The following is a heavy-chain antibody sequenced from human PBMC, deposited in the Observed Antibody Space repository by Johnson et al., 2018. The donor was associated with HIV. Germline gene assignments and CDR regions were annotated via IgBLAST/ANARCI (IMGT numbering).Heavy chain of an antibody. V-gene: IGHV3-30*02. D-gene: IGHD3-22*01. J-gene: IGHJ3*02. CDR2: IRYDGSNK. CDR3: AQDLPITMMGGDAFDI. CDR1: GFTFSNYG. Sequence: QVQLVESGGGVVQPGRSLRLSCAASGFTFSNYGMHWVRQAPGKGLEWVAFIRYDGSNKYYADSVKGRFTISRDNSKNTLYLKMNSRRAEYTAVYYCAQDLPITMMGGDAFDIWGQGTMVTVSS.